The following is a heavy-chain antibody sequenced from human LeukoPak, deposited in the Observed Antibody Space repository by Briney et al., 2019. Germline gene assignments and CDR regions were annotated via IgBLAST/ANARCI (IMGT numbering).Heavy chain of an antibody. D-gene: IGHD3-10*01. CDR2: IYNSGST. CDR1: GGSMISSDNY. Sequence: PSETLSLTCTVCGGSMISSDNYSGWIRQPQGKGLEWIGSIYNSGSTYYNPSLKSRVTISVDTSKNQLSLKLTSVTAADTAVYYCARPWGGLRGWGRGTLVTVSS. CDR3: ARPWGGLRG. V-gene: IGHV4-39*01. J-gene: IGHJ4*02.